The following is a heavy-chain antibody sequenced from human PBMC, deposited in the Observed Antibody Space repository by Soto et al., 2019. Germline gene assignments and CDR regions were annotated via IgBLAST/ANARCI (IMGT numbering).Heavy chain of an antibody. V-gene: IGHV1-2*04. Sequence: GASVKVSCKASGYTFTGYYMHWVRQAPGQGLEWMGWINPNSGGTNYAQKFQGWVTMTRDTSISTAYMELSRLRSDDTAVYYCARDSYCSSTSCSHNYYYMDVWGKGTTV. J-gene: IGHJ6*03. CDR3: ARDSYCSSTSCSHNYYYMDV. CDR1: GYTFTGYY. D-gene: IGHD2-2*01. CDR2: INPNSGGT.